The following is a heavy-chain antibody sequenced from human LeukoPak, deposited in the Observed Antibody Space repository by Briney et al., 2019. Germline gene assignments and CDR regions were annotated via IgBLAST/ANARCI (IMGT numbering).Heavy chain of an antibody. D-gene: IGHD3-3*02. Sequence: GESLKISCKGSGYSFTSYWIGWVRQMPGKGLEWMGIIYPGDSDTRYSPSFQGQVTISADKSISTAYLQWSSLKASDTAMYYCARLHFWSGYPHCFDCRGQGTLVTVSA. CDR1: GYSFTSYW. CDR3: ARLHFWSGYPHCFDC. V-gene: IGHV5-51*01. CDR2: IYPGDSDT. J-gene: IGHJ4*02.